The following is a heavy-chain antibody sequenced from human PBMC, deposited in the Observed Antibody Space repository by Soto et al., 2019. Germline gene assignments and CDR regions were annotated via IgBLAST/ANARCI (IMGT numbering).Heavy chain of an antibody. D-gene: IGHD2-2*01. CDR2: ISYDGSYK. CDR1: GFTFSSYV. V-gene: IGHV3-30*18. J-gene: IGHJ6*02. CDR3: AKDPEGYCTRTRCYTYHSLDV. Sequence: QVHLVESGGGVVQPGRSLRLSCAASGFTFSSYVMHWVRQAPGKGLEWVAVISYDGSYKYYADSVKGRFTISRDNSKHTLYRQMISLKVEDTAGYYCAKDPEGYCTRTRCYTYHSLDVWGQGTTVTVSS.